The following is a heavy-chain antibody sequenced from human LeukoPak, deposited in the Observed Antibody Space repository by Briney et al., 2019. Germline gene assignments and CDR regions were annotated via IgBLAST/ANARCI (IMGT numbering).Heavy chain of an antibody. D-gene: IGHD1-20*01. CDR2: INQSGST. CDR3: ARGRYNFGPYFDY. CDR1: GGSFSGYQ. V-gene: IGHV4-34*01. J-gene: IGHJ4*02. Sequence: PSETPSLTCAVYGGSFSGYQWSWIRQPPGKGLEWIGEINQSGSTNYNPSLKSRVIISVDTSKNHFSLGLSSVTAADTAVYYCARGRYNFGPYFDYWGQGTLVTVSS.